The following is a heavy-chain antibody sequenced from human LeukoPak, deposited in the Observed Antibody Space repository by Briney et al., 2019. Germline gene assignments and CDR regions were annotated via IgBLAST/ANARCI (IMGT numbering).Heavy chain of an antibody. J-gene: IGHJ3*02. CDR1: GFTFTSYA. V-gene: IGHV3-23*01. CDR2: ISGSGDET. D-gene: IGHD6-6*01. CDR3: AKAFREFGSSSFSSFDI. Sequence: GGSLRLSCAASGFTFTSYAMSWVRQAPGKGLEWVSGISGSGDETHYSDSVKGRFTISRDNSKNILYLQMNSLRAEDTAVYYCAKAFREFGSSSFSSFDIWGQGTLVTVSS.